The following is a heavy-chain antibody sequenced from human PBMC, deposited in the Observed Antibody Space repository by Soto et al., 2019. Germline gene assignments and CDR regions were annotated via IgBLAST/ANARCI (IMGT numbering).Heavy chain of an antibody. CDR1: GYTFRSFG. CDR2: ISGYNGDT. CDR3: ARDKMIYTFGSGTFDI. Sequence: QIHLVQSGAEVKKPGASVKVSCKASGYTFRSFGLSWVRQAPGQGLEWMGWISGYNGDTDTAQNFQGRLSMTTDTSTNTATMELRSLRSDDTAGYYCARDKMIYTFGSGTFDIWGQGTVVTVSS. D-gene: IGHD3-10*01. V-gene: IGHV1-18*04. J-gene: IGHJ4*02.